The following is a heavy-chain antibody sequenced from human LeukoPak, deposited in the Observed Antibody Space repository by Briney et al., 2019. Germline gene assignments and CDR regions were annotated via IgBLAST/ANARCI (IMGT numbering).Heavy chain of an antibody. Sequence: SVKVSCKASGGTFSSYAISWVRQAPGQGLEWMGRIIPIFGIANYAQKFQGRVTITADKSTSTAYMELSSLRSEDTAVYYCARCYSGYDRGPKYYYYYGMDVWGQGTTVTVS. CDR2: IIPIFGIA. CDR1: GGTFSSYA. J-gene: IGHJ6*02. D-gene: IGHD5-12*01. V-gene: IGHV1-69*04. CDR3: ARCYSGYDRGPKYYYYYGMDV.